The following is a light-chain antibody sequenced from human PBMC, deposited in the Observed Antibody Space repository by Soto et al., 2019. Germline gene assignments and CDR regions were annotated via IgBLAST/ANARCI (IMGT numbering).Light chain of an antibody. CDR2: DTS. CDR1: QSVSIH. V-gene: IGKV3-15*01. J-gene: IGKJ5*01. CDR3: QQYSNWPPIT. Sequence: VMTQYPCTLSLSLGERATLSCRASQSVSIHLAWYQQKPGQAPRLLIYDTSTRATGIPARFSGSGSGTEFTLTISSLQSEDFAVYYCQQYSNWPPITFGQGTRLEI.